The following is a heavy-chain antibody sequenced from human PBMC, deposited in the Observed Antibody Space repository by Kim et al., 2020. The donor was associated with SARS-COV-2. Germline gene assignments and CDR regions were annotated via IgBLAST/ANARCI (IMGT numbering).Heavy chain of an antibody. D-gene: IGHD4-17*01. CDR3: ARQLRAKPTVVTLVRGLSGYYYGMDV. Sequence: GESLKISCKGSGYSFTSYWIGWVRQMPGKGLEWMGIIYPGDSDTRYSPSFQGQVTISADKSISTAYLQWSSLKASDTAMYYCARQLRAKPTVVTLVRGLSGYYYGMDVWGQGTTVTVSS. CDR2: IYPGDSDT. V-gene: IGHV5-51*01. J-gene: IGHJ6*02. CDR1: GYSFTSYW.